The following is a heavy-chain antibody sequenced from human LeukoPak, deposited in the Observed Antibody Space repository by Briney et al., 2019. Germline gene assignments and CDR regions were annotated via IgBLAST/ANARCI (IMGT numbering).Heavy chain of an antibody. CDR1: GFTFSTYW. CDR3: AKAFGTNGYFQLPIDF. J-gene: IGHJ4*02. V-gene: IGHV3-23*01. CDR2: ISESGVST. D-gene: IGHD2-8*01. Sequence: GGSLRLSCAASGFTFSTYWMSWVRQAPGKGLEWVSGISESGVSTYYADSVKGRFTISRDNSRNTLYLQLNDLRAEDTAIYYCAKAFGTNGYFQLPIDFWGQGTLVTVSS.